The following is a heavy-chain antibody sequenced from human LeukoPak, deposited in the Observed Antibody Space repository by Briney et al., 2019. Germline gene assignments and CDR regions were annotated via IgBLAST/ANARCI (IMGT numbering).Heavy chain of an antibody. CDR2: IYPGDSDT. CDR3: GRLFPHPRIAAAGMFDY. D-gene: IGHD6-13*01. CDR1: GYSFTSYW. Sequence: GESLKISCKGSGYSFTSYWIGWVRQMPGKGLEWMGIIYPGDSDTRYSPSFQGQVTISADKSISSAYVPWSSLKASDTAMHYGGRLFPHPRIAAAGMFDYWGQGTLVTGSS. V-gene: IGHV5-51*01. J-gene: IGHJ4*02.